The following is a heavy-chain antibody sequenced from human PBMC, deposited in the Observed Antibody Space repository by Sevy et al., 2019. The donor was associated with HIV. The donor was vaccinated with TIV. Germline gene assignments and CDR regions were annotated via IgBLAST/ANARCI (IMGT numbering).Heavy chain of an antibody. D-gene: IGHD1-7*01. Sequence: GGSLRLSCAASGFTFSSYAMHWVRQAPGKGLEWVAVISYDGSNKYYADSVKGRFTISRDSSKNTLYLQMNSLRAEDTAVYYCARAAGTTGWFDPWGQGTLVTVSS. CDR3: ARAAGTTGWFDP. J-gene: IGHJ5*02. CDR1: GFTFSSYA. V-gene: IGHV3-30-3*01. CDR2: ISYDGSNK.